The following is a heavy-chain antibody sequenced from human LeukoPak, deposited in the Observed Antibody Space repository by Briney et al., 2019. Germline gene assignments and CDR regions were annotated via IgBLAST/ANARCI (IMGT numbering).Heavy chain of an antibody. CDR2: LYSGGSA. V-gene: IGHV3-53*01. J-gene: IGHJ5*02. CDR1: GFSVSNNY. CDR3: ARGGRDYSNYWFDP. Sequence: PGGSLRLSCEASGFSVSNNYMSWVRQAPGKGLEWVSVLYSGGSAYYADSVKGRFTISRDSSKNTLYLQMSSLRAEDTAVYFCARGGRDYSNYWFDPWGQGILVTVSS. D-gene: IGHD4-11*01.